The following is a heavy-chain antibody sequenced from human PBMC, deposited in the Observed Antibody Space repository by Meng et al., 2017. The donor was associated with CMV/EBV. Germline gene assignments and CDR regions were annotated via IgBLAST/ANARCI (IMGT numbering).Heavy chain of an antibody. CDR2: IIPILGIA. CDR3: ARVPNTTIWDYYYGMDV. J-gene: IGHJ6*02. Sequence: SVKVSCKASGGTFSSYAISWVRQAPGQGLEWMGGIIPILGIANYAQKFQGRVTITADKSTSTAYMELSSLRSEDTAVYYCARVPNTTIWDYYYGMDVWGQGTTVTVSS. D-gene: IGHD3-3*01. V-gene: IGHV1-69*10. CDR1: GGTFSSYA.